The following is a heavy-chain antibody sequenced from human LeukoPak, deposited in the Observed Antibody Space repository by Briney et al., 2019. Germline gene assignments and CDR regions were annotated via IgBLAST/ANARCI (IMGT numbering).Heavy chain of an antibody. CDR2: IRYGGSDK. J-gene: IGHJ4*02. Sequence: PGGSLRLSCAASGLTFSSYGMHWVRQAPGKRLEWVAFIRYGGSDKYYADSVKGRFTISRDNSKNTLCLQMNSLRAEDTAVYYCAKPDFCSGFGIGYWGQGTLVTVSS. CDR3: AKPDFCSGFGIGY. V-gene: IGHV3-30*02. D-gene: IGHD3-3*01. CDR1: GLTFSSYG.